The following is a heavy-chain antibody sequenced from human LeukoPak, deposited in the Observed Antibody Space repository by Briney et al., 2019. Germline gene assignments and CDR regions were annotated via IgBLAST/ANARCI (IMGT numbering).Heavy chain of an antibody. CDR3: ARDLRYSSGWYYFDY. V-gene: IGHV4-4*02. J-gene: IGHJ4*02. CDR2: IYHSGST. D-gene: IGHD6-19*01. CDR1: GGSISSSNW. Sequence: SETLSLTCAVSGGSISSSNWWSWVRQPPGKGLEWIGEIYHSGSTNYNPSLKSRVTISVDTSKNQFSLKLSSVTAADTAVYYCARDLRYSSGWYYFDYWGQGTLVTVSS.